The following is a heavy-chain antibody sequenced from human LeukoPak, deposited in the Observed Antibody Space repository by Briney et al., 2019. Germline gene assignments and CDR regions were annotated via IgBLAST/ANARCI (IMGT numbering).Heavy chain of an antibody. V-gene: IGHV3-53*01. D-gene: IGHD2-8*01. CDR1: GFTVSSNY. J-gene: IGHJ3*02. CDR3: ARGGINIVLIKLLKGVAFDI. Sequence: GGSLRLSCAASGFTVSSNYMSWVRQAPGKGLEWVSVIYSGGSTYYADSVKGRFTISRDNSKNTLYLQMNSLRAEDTAVYYCARGGINIVLIKLLKGVAFDIWGQGTMVTVSS. CDR2: IYSGGST.